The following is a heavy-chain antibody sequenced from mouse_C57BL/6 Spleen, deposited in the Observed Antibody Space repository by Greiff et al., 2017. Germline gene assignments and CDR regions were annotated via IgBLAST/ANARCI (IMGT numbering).Heavy chain of an antibody. CDR1: GFNIKDDY. Sequence: EVKLQESGAELVRPGASVKLSCTASGFNIKDDYMHWVKQRPEQGLEWIGWIDPENGDTEYASKFQGKATITADTSSNTAYLQLSSLTSEDTAVYYCTTYDYYGSSEAWFAYWGQGTLVTVSA. D-gene: IGHD1-1*01. V-gene: IGHV14-4*01. CDR2: IDPENGDT. CDR3: TTYDYYGSSEAWFAY. J-gene: IGHJ3*01.